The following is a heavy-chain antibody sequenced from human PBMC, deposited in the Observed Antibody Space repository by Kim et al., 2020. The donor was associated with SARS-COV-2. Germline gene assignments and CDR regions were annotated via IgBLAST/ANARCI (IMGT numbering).Heavy chain of an antibody. D-gene: IGHD6-13*01. Sequence: ASVKVSCKASDYTFINYGISWVRQAPGKGLEWMGWIGVYSGNTAYAQKFQGRITMTTDTSTSTAYMELRSLRSDDTAVYYCVRDEGSSWYLGAFDVWGQGTVVTVSS. J-gene: IGHJ3*01. CDR3: VRDEGSSWYLGAFDV. CDR1: DYTFINYG. CDR2: IGVYSGNT. V-gene: IGHV1-18*01.